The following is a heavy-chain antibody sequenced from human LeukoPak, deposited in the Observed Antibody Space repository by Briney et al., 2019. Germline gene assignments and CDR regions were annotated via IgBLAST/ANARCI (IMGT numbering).Heavy chain of an antibody. J-gene: IGHJ5*02. CDR1: GLTVSSNY. CDR2: IYSGGNT. Sequence: GGSLRLSCAASGLTVSSNYMSWVRQAPGKGLEWVSVIYSGGNTYYADSVKGRFTISRDNAKNSLYLQMNSLRDEDTAVYYCAREYGDYEGDVKNWFDPWGQGTLVTVSS. CDR3: AREYGDYEGDVKNWFDP. V-gene: IGHV3-66*01. D-gene: IGHD4-17*01.